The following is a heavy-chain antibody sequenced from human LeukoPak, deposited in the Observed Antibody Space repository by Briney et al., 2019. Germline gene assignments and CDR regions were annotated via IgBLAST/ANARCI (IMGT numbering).Heavy chain of an antibody. Sequence: GGSLRLSCAASGFTFSSYGMHWVRQAPGKGLEWVAVISYDGSNKYYADSVKGRFTISRDNSKNTLYLQMNSLRAEDTAVYYCARDQVAVAGFYYGMDVWGQGTTVTVSS. CDR1: GFTFSSYG. J-gene: IGHJ6*02. V-gene: IGHV3-30*03. D-gene: IGHD6-19*01. CDR3: ARDQVAVAGFYYGMDV. CDR2: ISYDGSNK.